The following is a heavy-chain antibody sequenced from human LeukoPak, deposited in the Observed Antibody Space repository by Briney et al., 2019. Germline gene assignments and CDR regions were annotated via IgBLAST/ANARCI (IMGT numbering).Heavy chain of an antibody. CDR1: GFTVSGNY. Sequence: GGSLRLSCAASGFTVSGNYMSWVRQAPGKGLEWVGRIKSKTDGGTTDYAAPVKGRFTISRDDSKNTLYLQMNSLKTEDTAVYYCTTDPLYYYGSGSSGGFDPWGQGTLVTVSS. CDR3: TTDPLYYYGSGSSGGFDP. J-gene: IGHJ5*02. V-gene: IGHV3-15*01. D-gene: IGHD3-10*01. CDR2: IKSKTDGGTT.